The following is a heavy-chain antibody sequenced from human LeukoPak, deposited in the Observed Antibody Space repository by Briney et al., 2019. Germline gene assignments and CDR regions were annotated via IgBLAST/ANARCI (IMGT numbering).Heavy chain of an antibody. V-gene: IGHV4-39*01. D-gene: IGHD3-22*01. Sequence: PSETLSLTCTVSGGSISSSSYYWGWIRQPPGKGLEWIGGIYYSGSTYYNPSLKSRATISVDTSKNQFSLKLSSVTAADTAVYYCARHRYYYDSSGYPFPYYFDYWGQGTLVTVSS. CDR1: GGSISSSSYY. CDR2: IYYSGST. J-gene: IGHJ4*02. CDR3: ARHRYYYDSSGYPFPYYFDY.